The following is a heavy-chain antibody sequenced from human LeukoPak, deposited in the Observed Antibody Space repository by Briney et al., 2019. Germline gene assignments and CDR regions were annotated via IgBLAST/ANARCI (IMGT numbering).Heavy chain of an antibody. CDR2: IYYSGST. CDR1: GGSFSGYY. V-gene: IGHV4-59*08. D-gene: IGHD2-15*01. J-gene: IGHJ4*02. CDR3: ARSGSYAAAGDY. Sequence: KPSETLSLTCAVYGGSFSGYYWSWIRQPPGKGLEWIGYIYYSGSTNYNPSLKSRVTISLDTSKNQFSLKLSSVTAADTAVYYCARSGSYAAAGDYWGQGTLVTVSS.